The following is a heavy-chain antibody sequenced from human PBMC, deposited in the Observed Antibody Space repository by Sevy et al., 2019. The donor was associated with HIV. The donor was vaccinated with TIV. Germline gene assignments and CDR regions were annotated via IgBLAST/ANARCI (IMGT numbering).Heavy chain of an antibody. D-gene: IGHD6-19*01. V-gene: IGHV3-53*01. CDR2: IYSGGST. Sequence: GGSLRLSCAASGFTVSSNYMSWVRQAPGKGLEWVSVIYSGGSTYYADSVKGRFTISRDNSKNTVYLQMSSLRAEDTAVYYCVREGAVAAKEGENCWGQGTLVTVSS. CDR1: GFTVSSNY. CDR3: VREGAVAAKEGENC. J-gene: IGHJ4*02.